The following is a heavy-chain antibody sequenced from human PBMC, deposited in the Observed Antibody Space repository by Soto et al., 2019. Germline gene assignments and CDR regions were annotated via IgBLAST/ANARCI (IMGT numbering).Heavy chain of an antibody. CDR1: GGSISSSSYY. D-gene: IGHD3-3*01. Sequence: QLQLQESGPGLVKPSETLSLTCTVSGGSISSSSYYWGWIRQPPGKGLEWIGSIYYSGSTYYNPSLKSRVTMSVDTSKNQFSLKLSSVTAADTAVYYCARQHIDNYDFWSGYYADRAGSGMDVWGQGTTVTVYS. CDR3: ARQHIDNYDFWSGYYADRAGSGMDV. J-gene: IGHJ6*02. CDR2: IYYSGST. V-gene: IGHV4-39*01.